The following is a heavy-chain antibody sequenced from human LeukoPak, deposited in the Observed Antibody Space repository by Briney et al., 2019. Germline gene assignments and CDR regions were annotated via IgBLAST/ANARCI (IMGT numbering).Heavy chain of an antibody. Sequence: PGGSLRLPCAASGFTFSSYAMSWVRQAPGKGLEWVSAISGSGGSTYYADSVKGRFTISRDNSKNTLYLQMNSLRAEDTAVYYCAEETGRRDGYPAPGYWGQGTLVTVSS. J-gene: IGHJ4*02. CDR3: AEETGRRDGYPAPGY. D-gene: IGHD5-24*01. CDR2: ISGSGGST. V-gene: IGHV3-23*01. CDR1: GFTFSSYA.